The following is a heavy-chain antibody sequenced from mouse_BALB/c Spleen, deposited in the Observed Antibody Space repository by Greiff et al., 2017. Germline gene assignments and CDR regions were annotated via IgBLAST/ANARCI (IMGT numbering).Heavy chain of an antibody. CDR3: ARSGYRYDVAWFAY. CDR1: GYTFTDYN. Sequence: EVMLVESGPELVKPGASVKIPCKASGYTFTDYNMDWVKQSHGKSLEWIGDINPNNGGTIYNQKFKGKATLTVDKSSSTAYMELRSLTSEDTAVYYCARSGYRYDVAWFAYWGQGTLVTVSA. CDR2: INPNNGGT. V-gene: IGHV1-18*01. D-gene: IGHD2-14*01. J-gene: IGHJ3*01.